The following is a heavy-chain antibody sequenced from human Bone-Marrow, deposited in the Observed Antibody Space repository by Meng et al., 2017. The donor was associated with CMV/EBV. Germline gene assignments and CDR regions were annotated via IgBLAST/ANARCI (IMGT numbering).Heavy chain of an antibody. D-gene: IGHD3-3*01. Sequence: SYAMSWVRQAPGTGLEWVSAMSSSGDSTFYADSVKGRFIISRDISKNTLYLQMNSLRADDTAVYYCAKDLEGVPNYDFWSGYPFDYWGQGTLVTVSS. CDR1: SYA. CDR3: AKDLEGVPNYDFWSGYPFDY. CDR2: MSSSGDST. J-gene: IGHJ4*02. V-gene: IGHV3-23*01.